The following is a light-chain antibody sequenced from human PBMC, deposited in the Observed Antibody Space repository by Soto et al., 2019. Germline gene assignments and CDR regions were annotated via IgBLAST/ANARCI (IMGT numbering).Light chain of an antibody. V-gene: IGLV2-23*01. CDR3: CSYAGSSTFAYV. J-gene: IGLJ1*01. CDR2: AGS. CDR1: SSDVGSYNL. Sequence: QSALTQPASVSGSPGQAITISCTGTSSDVGSYNLVSWYQQHPGKAPKLMIYAGSKRPSGVSNRFSGSKSGHTASLTISGLQAEDEADYYCCSYAGSSTFAYVFGTGTKLTVL.